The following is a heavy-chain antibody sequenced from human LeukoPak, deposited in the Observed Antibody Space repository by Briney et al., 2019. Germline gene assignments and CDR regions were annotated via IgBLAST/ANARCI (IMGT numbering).Heavy chain of an antibody. CDR3: ARDGPASQGWFDP. Sequence: KSSETLSLTCTVSGGSISSSSYYWGWIRQPPGKGLEWIGYIYYSGSTNYNPSLKSRVTISVDTSKNQFSLKLSSVTAADTAVYYCARDGPASQGWFDPWGQGTLVTVSS. V-gene: IGHV4-61*01. J-gene: IGHJ5*02. CDR1: GGSISSSSYY. CDR2: IYYSGST.